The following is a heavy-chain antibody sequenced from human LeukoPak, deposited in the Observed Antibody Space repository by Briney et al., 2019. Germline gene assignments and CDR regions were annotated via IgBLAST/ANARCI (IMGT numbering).Heavy chain of an antibody. J-gene: IGHJ3*02. CDR3: ARDVGLRYFDAFDI. D-gene: IGHD3-9*01. V-gene: IGHV3-21*01. CDR1: GFTSSSYS. CDR2: ISSSSSYI. Sequence: GGSLRLSCAASGFTSSSYSMNWVRQAPGKGLEWVSSISSSSSYIYYADSVKGRFTISRDNAKNSLYLQMNSLRAEDTAVYYCARDVGLRYFDAFDIWGQGTMVTVSS.